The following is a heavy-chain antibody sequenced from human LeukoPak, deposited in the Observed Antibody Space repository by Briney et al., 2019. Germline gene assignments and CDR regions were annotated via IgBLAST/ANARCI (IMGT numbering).Heavy chain of an antibody. CDR1: GFTFSDYA. CDR2: ISDGGIKK. D-gene: IGHD3-9*01. V-gene: IGHV3-30*01. J-gene: IGHJ4*02. CDR3: ARDGGDKTAYYGDPFDC. Sequence: PGGSLKLSCAASGFTFSDYAIHWVRQAPGKGLECVAIISDGGIKKYYADSKKGRFTISRDNSKNTLFLQVNGLRPDDTAVYYCARDGGDKTAYYGDPFDCWGQGTLVTVSS.